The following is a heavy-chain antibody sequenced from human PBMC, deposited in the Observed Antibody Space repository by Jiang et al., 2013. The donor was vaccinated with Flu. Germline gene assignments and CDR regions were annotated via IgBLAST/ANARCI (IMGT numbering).Heavy chain of an antibody. Sequence: SGAEVKKPGASVKVSCKASGYTFTSYGISWVRQAPGQGLEWMGWISAYNGNTNYAQKLQGRVTMTTDTSTSTAYMELRSLRSDDTAVYYCAREYYYDSSGYYYPTLDYWGQGTLVTVSS. CDR2: ISAYNGNT. CDR1: GYTFTSYG. CDR3: AREYYYDSSGYYYPTLDY. V-gene: IGHV1-18*01. D-gene: IGHD3-22*01. J-gene: IGHJ4*02.